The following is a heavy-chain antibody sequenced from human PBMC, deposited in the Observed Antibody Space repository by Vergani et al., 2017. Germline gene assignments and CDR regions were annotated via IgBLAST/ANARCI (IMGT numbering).Heavy chain of an antibody. Sequence: EVQLVESGGGLVQPGRSLRLSCAASGFTFDDYAMHWVRQAPGKGLEWVSGISWNSGSIGYADSVKGRFTISRDNAKNSLYLQMNSLRAEDTALYHCAREGDIVVVPAATQNWYFDLWGRGTLVTVSS. V-gene: IGHV3-9*01. J-gene: IGHJ2*01. D-gene: IGHD2-2*01. CDR1: GFTFDDYA. CDR2: ISWNSGSI. CDR3: AREGDIVVVPAATQNWYFDL.